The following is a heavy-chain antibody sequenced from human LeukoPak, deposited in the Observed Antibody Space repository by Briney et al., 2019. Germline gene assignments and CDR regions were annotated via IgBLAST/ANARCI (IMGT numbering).Heavy chain of an antibody. CDR3: ARDVRTRRYCTNGVCYTGY. CDR1: GYTFTSYG. CDR2: ISAYNGNT. V-gene: IGHV1-18*01. Sequence: ASVKVSCKASGYTFTSYGISWVRQAPGQGLAWMGWISAYNGNTNYAQKLQGRVTMTTDTSTSTAYMELRSLRSDDTAVYYCARDVRTRRYCTNGVCYTGYWGQGTLVTVSS. D-gene: IGHD2-8*01. J-gene: IGHJ4*02.